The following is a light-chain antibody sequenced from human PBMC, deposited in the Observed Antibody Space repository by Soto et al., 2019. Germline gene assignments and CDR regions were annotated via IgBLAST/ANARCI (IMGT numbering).Light chain of an antibody. V-gene: IGLV2-11*01. CDR1: SSDVGGYDY. CDR3: CSYAGRSVV. Sequence: QSVLTQPRSVSGSTGQSVTISCTGTSSDVGGYDYVSWYQQPPGKAPQLIIYDVSQRPSGVPDRFSGSKSGNTASLTVSGLQAEDEAHYFCCSYAGRSVVFGGGTQLTVL. J-gene: IGLJ2*01. CDR2: DVS.